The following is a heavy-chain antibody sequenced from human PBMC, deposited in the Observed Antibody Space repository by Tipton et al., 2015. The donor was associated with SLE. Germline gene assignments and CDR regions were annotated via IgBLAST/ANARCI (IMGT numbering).Heavy chain of an antibody. D-gene: IGHD5-24*01. V-gene: IGHV3-49*04. CDR1: GFTFGDYP. J-gene: IGHJ3*02. CDR3: RRDGYILDAFDI. CDR2: IRSKAYGGTT. Sequence: RSLRLSCRGSGFTFGDYPMSLVRQAPGKGLEWVGFIRSKAYGGTTAYAASVKGRFTISRDDSKSIAYLQMNSLKPEDTALYYCRRDGYILDAFDIWGQGTMVTVSS.